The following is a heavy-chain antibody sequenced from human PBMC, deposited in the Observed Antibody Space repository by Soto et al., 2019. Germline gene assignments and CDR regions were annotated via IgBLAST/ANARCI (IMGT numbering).Heavy chain of an antibody. V-gene: IGHV3-30*03. CDR3: AIDLLEWLLRQRGDFGY. Sequence: QVQLVESGGGVVQPGRSLRLSCAASGFTFSSYGMHWVRQAPGKGLEWVAVISYDGSNKYYADPVKGRFTISRDNSKNTLYLRMNSLRAEDTAVYYCAIDLLEWLLRQRGDFGYWGQGTLVTVSS. CDR1: GFTFSSYG. J-gene: IGHJ4*02. D-gene: IGHD3-3*01. CDR2: ISYDGSNK.